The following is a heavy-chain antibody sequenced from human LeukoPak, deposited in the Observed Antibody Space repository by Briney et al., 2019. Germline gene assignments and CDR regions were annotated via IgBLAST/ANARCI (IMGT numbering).Heavy chain of an antibody. J-gene: IGHJ4*02. CDR2: IYPGDSET. CDR1: GYSFTSYW. V-gene: IGHV5-51*01. Sequence: GESLKISCKGSGYSFTSYWIGWVRQMPGKGLERMGIIYPGDSETRYSPSLEGQVTISADKSISTAYLQWSSLKASDTAMYYCARPGGDDSSGYLGMLDYWGQGTLVTVSS. D-gene: IGHD3-22*01. CDR3: ARPGGDDSSGYLGMLDY.